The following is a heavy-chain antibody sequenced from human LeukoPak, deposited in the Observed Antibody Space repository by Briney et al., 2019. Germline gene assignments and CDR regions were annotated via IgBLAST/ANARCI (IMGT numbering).Heavy chain of an antibody. Sequence: ASVKVSCKASGYTFTNYGFTWVRQAPAEGLEWMGWISAFDADTHYARRFQGRVTITTDTSTTTAYMELRSLRSDDTAVYFCARGPFLGGGWYVDYWGQGTLVTVSS. J-gene: IGHJ4*02. D-gene: IGHD6-19*01. V-gene: IGHV1-18*01. CDR1: GYTFTNYG. CDR3: ARGPFLGGGWYVDY. CDR2: ISAFDADT.